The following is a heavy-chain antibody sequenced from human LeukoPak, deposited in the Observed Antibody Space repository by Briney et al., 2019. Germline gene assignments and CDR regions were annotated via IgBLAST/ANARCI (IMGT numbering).Heavy chain of an antibody. Sequence: GGSLRLSCAASGFTFSSYSMNWVRQAPGKGLEWVSSISSSSSYIYYADSVKGRFTISRDNAKNSLYLQMNSLRAEDTAVYYCARVLGGIYYDFWSGRYGMDVWGQGTTVTVSS. CDR3: ARVLGGIYYDFWSGRYGMDV. CDR2: ISSSSSYI. V-gene: IGHV3-21*01. CDR1: GFTFSSYS. J-gene: IGHJ6*02. D-gene: IGHD3-3*01.